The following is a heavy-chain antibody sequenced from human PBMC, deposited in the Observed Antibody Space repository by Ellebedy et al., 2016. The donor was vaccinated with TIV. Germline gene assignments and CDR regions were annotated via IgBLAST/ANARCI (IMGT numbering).Heavy chain of an antibody. CDR2: IYYSGST. D-gene: IGHD3-22*01. V-gene: IGHV4-59*13. CDR1: GGSISSYY. J-gene: IGHJ4*02. CDR3: ARVYDSSALGYFDY. Sequence: SETLSLXXTVSGGSISSYYWSWIRQPPGKGLEWIGYIYYSGSTNYNPSLKSRVTISVDTSKNQFSLKLSSVTAADTAVYYCARVYDSSALGYFDYWGQGTLVTVSS.